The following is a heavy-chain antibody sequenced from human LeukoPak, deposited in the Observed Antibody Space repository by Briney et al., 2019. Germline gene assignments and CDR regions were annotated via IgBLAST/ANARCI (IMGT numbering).Heavy chain of an antibody. V-gene: IGHV5-51*01. J-gene: IGHJ4*02. Sequence: HGESLKISCKVSGYSFTTYWIGWVRQMPGKGLEWMGIIYPGDSDTRYSPSFQGQVTISADKSINTAYLQWSSLKASDTAMYYCARYCSGGSCQESGVDYWGQGTLVTVSS. CDR1: GYSFTTYW. D-gene: IGHD2-15*01. CDR3: ARYCSGGSCQESGVDY. CDR2: IYPGDSDT.